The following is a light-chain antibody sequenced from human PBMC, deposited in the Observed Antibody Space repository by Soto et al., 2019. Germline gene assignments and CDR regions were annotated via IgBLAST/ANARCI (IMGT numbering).Light chain of an antibody. CDR3: SSYTSSSTPGV. CDR1: SSDVGGYEY. Sequence: QSALTQPPSASGSPGQSVTISCTGSSSDVGGYEYVSWYQQHPGKAPKLMIYEVSNRPSGVSNRFSGSKSGNTASLTISGLQAEDEADYYCSSYTSSSTPGVFGGGTKLTVL. CDR2: EVS. V-gene: IGLV2-14*01. J-gene: IGLJ2*01.